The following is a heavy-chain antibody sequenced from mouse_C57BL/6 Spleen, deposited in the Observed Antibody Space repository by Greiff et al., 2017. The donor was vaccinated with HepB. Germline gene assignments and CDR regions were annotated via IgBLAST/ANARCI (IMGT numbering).Heavy chain of an antibody. D-gene: IGHD1-1*01. V-gene: IGHV1-80*01. CDR1: GYAFSSYW. CDR3: ARKEGRDWYFDV. J-gene: IGHJ1*03. Sequence: VQLQESGAELVKPGASVKISCKASGYAFSSYWMNWVKQRPGKGLEWIGQIYPGDGDTNYNGKFKGKATLTADKSSSTAYMQLSSLTSEDSAVYFCARKEGRDWYFDVWGTGTTVTVSS. CDR2: IYPGDGDT.